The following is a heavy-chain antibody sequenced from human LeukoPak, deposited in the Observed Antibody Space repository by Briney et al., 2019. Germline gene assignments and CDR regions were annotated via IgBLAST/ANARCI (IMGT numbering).Heavy chain of an antibody. J-gene: IGHJ6*02. CDR1: GCTVSSNY. V-gene: IGHV3-66*01. CDR2: IYSGGST. Sequence: GGSLRLSCAASGCTVSSNYMSWVRQAPGKGLEWVSVIYSGGSTYYADSVKGRFTISRDNSKNTLYLQMNSLRAEDTAVYYCARDRRTEVGYYYYGMDVWGQGTTVSVSS. CDR3: ARDRRTEVGYYYYGMDV.